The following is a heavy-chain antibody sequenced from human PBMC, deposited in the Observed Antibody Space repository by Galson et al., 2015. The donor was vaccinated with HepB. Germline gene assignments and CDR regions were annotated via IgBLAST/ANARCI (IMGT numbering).Heavy chain of an antibody. Sequence: SLRLSCAPSGFTFSNYPMHWVRQAPGKGLEWVAVISYDGINKYYEDSVKGRYTISRDNSKTTLYLQMNSLRAEDTAVHYCAKNYVEYSRYYFDYWGQGTLVTVSS. J-gene: IGHJ4*02. CDR2: ISYDGINK. CDR3: AKNYVEYSRYYFDY. CDR1: GFTFSNYP. D-gene: IGHD2/OR15-2a*01. V-gene: IGHV3-30*04.